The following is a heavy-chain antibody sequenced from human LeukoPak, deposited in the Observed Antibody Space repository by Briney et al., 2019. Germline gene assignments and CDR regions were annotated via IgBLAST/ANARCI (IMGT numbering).Heavy chain of an antibody. CDR2: ISGSGGST. V-gene: IGHV3-23*01. CDR3: ATRGGDYGALDAFDI. Sequence: PGGSLRLSCAASGFTFSSYGMSWVRQAPGKGLEWVSAISGSGGSTYYADSVKGRFTISRDNSKNTLYLQMNSLRAEDTAVYYCATRGGDYGALDAFDIWGQGTMVTVSS. D-gene: IGHD4-17*01. CDR1: GFTFSSYG. J-gene: IGHJ3*02.